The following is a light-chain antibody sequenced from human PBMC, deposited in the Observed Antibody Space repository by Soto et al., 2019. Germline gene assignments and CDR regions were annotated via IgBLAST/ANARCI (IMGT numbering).Light chain of an antibody. Sequence: DIQMTQSPASLSASVGDRVTITCRASQTISSYLNWYQQKPGAAPKLLIYSASTLQSGVPSRFSGSGFGTDYTLTISSLQPADFAVDYCQQTFRTPHTFGQATKLDIK. J-gene: IGKJ2*01. CDR3: QQTFRTPHT. V-gene: IGKV1-39*01. CDR1: QTISSY. CDR2: SAS.